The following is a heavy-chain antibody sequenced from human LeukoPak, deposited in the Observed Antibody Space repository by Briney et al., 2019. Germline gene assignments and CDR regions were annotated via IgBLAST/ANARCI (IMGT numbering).Heavy chain of an antibody. CDR3: ARDDQSVTMGRGQVNYYYYGMDV. CDR1: GFTFSSYW. CDR2: MSYDESTK. V-gene: IGHV3-30*03. Sequence: PGGSLRLSCAASGFTFSSYWMSWVRQAPGTGLEWVAVMSYDESTKYYADSVKGRFTISRDNPRNTLFLQMNSVRAEDTAVYYCARDDQSVTMGRGQVNYYYYGMDVWGQGTTVTVSS. D-gene: IGHD3-10*01. J-gene: IGHJ6*02.